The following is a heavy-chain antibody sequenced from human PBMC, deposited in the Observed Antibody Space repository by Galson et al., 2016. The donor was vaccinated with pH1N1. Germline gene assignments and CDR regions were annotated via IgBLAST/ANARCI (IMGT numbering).Heavy chain of an antibody. J-gene: IGHJ4*02. V-gene: IGHV4-4*07. CDR1: GRSISNHY. D-gene: IGHD6-19*01. CDR3: ASVRLGRGVDY. CDR2: IYASEISSTGIT. Sequence: SETLSLTCTVSGRSISNHYWRWIRQTAAKGLEWIGRIYASEISSTGITNYNPSLKSRVTMPLDTSKNQFSLKLSSVTAADTAVYYCASVRLGRGVDYWGQGTLVTVSS.